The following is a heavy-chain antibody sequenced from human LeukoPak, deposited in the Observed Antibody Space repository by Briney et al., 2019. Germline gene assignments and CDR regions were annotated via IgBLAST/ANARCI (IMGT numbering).Heavy chain of an antibody. Sequence: PGGSLRLSCAASGFTFSSYGMHWVRQAPGKGLEWVAFIRFDGSLKYSADSVKGRFTISRDNSKNTLYLQMNSLRAEDTAVYYCAKVYRNYYDSSGEQFDYWGQGTLVTVSS. D-gene: IGHD3-22*01. CDR3: AKVYRNYYDSSGEQFDY. CDR1: GFTFSSYG. CDR2: IRFDGSLK. V-gene: IGHV3-30*02. J-gene: IGHJ4*02.